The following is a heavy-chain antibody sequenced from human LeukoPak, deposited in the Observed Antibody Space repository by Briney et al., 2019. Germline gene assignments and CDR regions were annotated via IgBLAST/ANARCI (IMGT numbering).Heavy chain of an antibody. CDR3: ARGKMTTGRYYYYYGVDV. D-gene: IGHD4-17*01. V-gene: IGHV1-8*01. CDR1: GYTFTSYD. Sequence: WASVKVSCKASGYTFTSYDINWVRQATGQGLEWMGWMNPNSGNTGYAQKFQGRVTMTRNTSISTAYMELSSLRSEDTAVYYCARGKMTTGRYYYYYGVDVWGQGTTVTVSS. CDR2: MNPNSGNT. J-gene: IGHJ6*02.